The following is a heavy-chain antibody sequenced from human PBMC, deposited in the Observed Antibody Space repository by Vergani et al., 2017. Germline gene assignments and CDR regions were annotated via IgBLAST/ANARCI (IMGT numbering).Heavy chain of an antibody. CDR2: IWYDGSNK. Sequence: QVQLVESGGGVVQPGRSLRLSCAASGFTFSSYGMHWVRQAPGKGLEWVAVIWYDGSNKYYADSVKGRFTISRDNSKNTLYLQMNSLRAEDTAVYYCAREVLGGYYDNRGVDCWGEGSLVTVYS. CDR3: AREVLGGYYDNRGVDC. D-gene: IGHD3-22*01. J-gene: IGHJ4*02. CDR1: GFTFSSYG. V-gene: IGHV3-33*01.